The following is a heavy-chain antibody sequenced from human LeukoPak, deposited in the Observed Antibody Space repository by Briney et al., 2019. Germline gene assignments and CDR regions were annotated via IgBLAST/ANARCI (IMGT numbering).Heavy chain of an antibody. CDR2: NSSSSSYT. CDR3: ARDGDDYGSGSYSFDI. Sequence: PGGSLRLSCAASGFTFSDYYMSWIRQAPGKGLEWVSYNSSSSSYTNYADSVKGRFTISRDNAKNSLYLQMNSLRAEDTAVYYCARDGDDYGSGSYSFDIWGQGTMVTVSS. V-gene: IGHV3-11*06. D-gene: IGHD3-10*01. J-gene: IGHJ3*02. CDR1: GFTFSDYY.